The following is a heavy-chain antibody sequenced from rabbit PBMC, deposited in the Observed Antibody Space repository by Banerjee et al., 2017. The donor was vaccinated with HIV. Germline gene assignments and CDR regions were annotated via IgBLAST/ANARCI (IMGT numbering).Heavy chain of an antibody. D-gene: IGHD6-1*01. V-gene: IGHV1S45*01. CDR3: ARYTNYVGYGLNL. CDR1: GFSFSVNYC. CDR2: IYGGSGSP. J-gene: IGHJ4*01. Sequence: QEQLKETGGGLVQPEGSLTLTCTASGFSFSVNYCMCWVRQAPGKGLEWIGCIYGGSGSPYYPSWAKGRFTISKPSSTTVTLQMTSLTAADTATYFCARYTNYVGYGLNLWGPGTLVTVS.